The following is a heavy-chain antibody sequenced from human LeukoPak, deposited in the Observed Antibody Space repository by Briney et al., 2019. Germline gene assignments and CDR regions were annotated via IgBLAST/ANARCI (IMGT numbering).Heavy chain of an antibody. J-gene: IGHJ5*02. CDR3: ARDLVAATDRHNWFDP. D-gene: IGHD6-13*01. V-gene: IGHV1-18*01. Sequence: ASVKVSCTASGYSFTSFGISWVRQAPGQGLEWMGWISAYNGKTHFAQKFQGRVTMTTDTSTTTAYMELRSLRSDDTAVYYCARDLVAATDRHNWFDPWGQGTLVTVSS. CDR2: ISAYNGKT. CDR1: GYSFTSFG.